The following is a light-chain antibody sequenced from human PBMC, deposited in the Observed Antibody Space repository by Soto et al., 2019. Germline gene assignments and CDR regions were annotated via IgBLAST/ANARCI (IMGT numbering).Light chain of an antibody. V-gene: IGLV2-14*03. CDR1: SSDVGGYKY. CDR3: SSYTSSNTFV. Sequence: QSALTQPASVSGSPGQSITISCTGTSSDVGGYKYVSWYQQHPGKAPKLMIYDVSWRPSGVSNRFSGSKSGNTASLTISGLQAEDEADYYCSSYTSSNTFVFGTGTKLTVL. CDR2: DVS. J-gene: IGLJ1*01.